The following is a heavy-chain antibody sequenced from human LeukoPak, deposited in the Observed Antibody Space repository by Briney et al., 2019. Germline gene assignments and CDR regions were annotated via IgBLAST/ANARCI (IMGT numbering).Heavy chain of an antibody. J-gene: IGHJ4*02. Sequence: PGGSLRLSCAASGFTFDDYGMSWVRQAPGKGLEWVSGINWNGGSTGYADSVKGRFTISRDNAKNSLYLQMNSLRAEDTALYYCARDSPYDRHDGNFDYWGQGTLVTVSS. V-gene: IGHV3-20*04. CDR2: INWNGGST. D-gene: IGHD1-20*01. CDR1: GFTFDDYG. CDR3: ARDSPYDRHDGNFDY.